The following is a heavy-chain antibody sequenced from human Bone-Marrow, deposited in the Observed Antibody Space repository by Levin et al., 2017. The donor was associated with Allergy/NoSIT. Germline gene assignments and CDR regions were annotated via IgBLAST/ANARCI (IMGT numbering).Heavy chain of an antibody. CDR2: IYYSGST. Sequence: PSETLSLTCTVSGGSISSGDYYWSWIRQPPGKGLEWIGYIYYSGSTYYNPSLKSRVTISVDTSKNQFSLKLSSVTAADTAVYYCARDLENYYGMDVWGQGTTVTVSS. J-gene: IGHJ6*02. V-gene: IGHV4-30-4*01. CDR1: GGSISSGDYY. CDR3: ARDLENYYGMDV.